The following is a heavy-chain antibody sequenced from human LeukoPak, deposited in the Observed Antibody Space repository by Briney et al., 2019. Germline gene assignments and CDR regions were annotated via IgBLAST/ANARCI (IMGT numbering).Heavy chain of an antibody. D-gene: IGHD2-21*01. J-gene: IGHJ4*02. CDR3: AKDREAYCGGDCYSAFDY. CDR1: GFTFSSYW. CDR2: IRYDGSNK. Sequence: GGSLRLSCAASGFTFSSYWMSWVRQAPGKGLEWVAFIRYDGSNKYYADSVKGRFTISRDNSKNMLYLQMNSLRAEDTAVYYCAKDREAYCGGDCYSAFDYWGQGTLVTVSS. V-gene: IGHV3-30*02.